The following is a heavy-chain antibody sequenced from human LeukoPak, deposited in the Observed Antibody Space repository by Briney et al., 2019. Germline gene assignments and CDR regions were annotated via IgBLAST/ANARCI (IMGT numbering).Heavy chain of an antibody. Sequence: GGSLTLSCAASGFTFSSYGMHWVRQAPGKGLEWVAVISYDGSNKYYADSVKGRFTISRDNSKNTLYLQMNSLRAEDTAVYYCAKTWIQLWSPDYWGQGTLVTVSS. J-gene: IGHJ4*02. V-gene: IGHV3-30*18. CDR3: AKTWIQLWSPDY. CDR1: GFTFSSYG. D-gene: IGHD5-18*01. CDR2: ISYDGSNK.